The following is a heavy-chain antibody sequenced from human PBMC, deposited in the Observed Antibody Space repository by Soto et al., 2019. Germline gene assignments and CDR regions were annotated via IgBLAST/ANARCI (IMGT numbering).Heavy chain of an antibody. V-gene: IGHV3-23*01. D-gene: IGHD1-1*01. Sequence: EVQLLESGGGLVQPGGSLRLSCAVSGFTFSSYAMTWVRQAPGKGLDWVSAISVSGDSTDYADSVKGRFTISRDNSKNTLYLQMNSLRADDTAVYYCAKRADTTFDHWGQGTLVTVSS. CDR2: ISVSGDST. J-gene: IGHJ4*02. CDR1: GFTFSSYA. CDR3: AKRADTTFDH.